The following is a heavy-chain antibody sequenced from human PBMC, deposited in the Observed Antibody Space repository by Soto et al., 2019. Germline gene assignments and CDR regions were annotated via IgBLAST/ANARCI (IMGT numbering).Heavy chain of an antibody. J-gene: IGHJ4*02. CDR3: VANDYGGQLDH. CDR1: GFTFSTYN. CDR2: ISSSSRHI. V-gene: IGHV3-21*06. Sequence: PGGSLRLSCGGSGFTFSTYNLNWVRQAPGRGLEWVASISSSSRHIYYSESLKGRISISRDNAKNSVNLQINSLRGDDTAVYYCVANDYGGQLDHWGQGTLVTVSS. D-gene: IGHD4-17*01.